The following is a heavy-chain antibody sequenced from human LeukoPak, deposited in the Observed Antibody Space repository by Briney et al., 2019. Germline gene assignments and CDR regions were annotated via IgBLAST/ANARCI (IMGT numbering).Heavy chain of an antibody. Sequence: GGSLRLSCAASGFTFSNYWTHWVRQAPGKGLVWVSRIDSGGSTTTYADSVKGRFTISRDNAKGTLYLQMNSLRAEDTAVYYCARDIDGYYGMDVWGQGTTVTVSS. V-gene: IGHV3-74*03. J-gene: IGHJ6*02. CDR3: ARDIDGYYGMDV. CDR1: GFTFSNYW. CDR2: IDSGGSTT.